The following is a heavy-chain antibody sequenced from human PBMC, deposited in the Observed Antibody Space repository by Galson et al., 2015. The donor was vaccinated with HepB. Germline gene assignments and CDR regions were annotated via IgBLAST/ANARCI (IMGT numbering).Heavy chain of an antibody. D-gene: IGHD4-17*01. J-gene: IGHJ5*02. V-gene: IGHV3-66*02. CDR1: GFTVSSNY. CDR2: IYSGGST. CDR3: ARENYGDYGGHWFDP. Sequence: SLRLSCAASGFTVSSNYMSWVRQAPGKGLEWVSVIYSGGSTYYADSVKGRVTISRDNSKNTLYLQINSLRAEETAVYYCARENYGDYGGHWFDPSGQGTLVTASS.